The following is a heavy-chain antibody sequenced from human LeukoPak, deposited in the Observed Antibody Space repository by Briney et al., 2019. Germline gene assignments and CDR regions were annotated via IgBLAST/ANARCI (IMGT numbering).Heavy chain of an antibody. Sequence: GGSLRLSCAASGFTFNIYAMTWARQAPGKGLEWVSAIRGTGGGGETFYADPVKGRFTISRDDSNNTVYLQMSSLRAEDTAVYYCAKGGWFDSWGPGTLVTVSS. J-gene: IGHJ5*01. V-gene: IGHV3-23*01. CDR3: AKGGWFDS. CDR2: IRGTGGGGET. CDR1: GFTFNIYA.